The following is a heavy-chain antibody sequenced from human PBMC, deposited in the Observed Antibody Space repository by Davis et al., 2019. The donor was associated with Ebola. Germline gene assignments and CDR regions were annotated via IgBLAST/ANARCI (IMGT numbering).Heavy chain of an antibody. CDR1: GYSFNSYY. J-gene: IGHJ3*01. CDR3: ARAQWLRREGGFDV. CDR2: IYPRDSET. V-gene: IGHV5-51*01. D-gene: IGHD6-19*01. Sequence: GESLKISCKGSGYSFNSYYIGWVRQMPGKGLEWMGIIYPRDSETRYSPSFQGQVTISVDKSTNTAYLQWSSLKASDSGMYYCARAQWLRREGGFDVWGQGTMVTVSS.